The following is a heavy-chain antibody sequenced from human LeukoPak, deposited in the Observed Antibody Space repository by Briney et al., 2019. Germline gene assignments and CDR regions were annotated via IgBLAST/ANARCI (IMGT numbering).Heavy chain of an antibody. CDR1: GGSISSGGYY. D-gene: IGHD3-22*01. J-gene: IGHJ4*02. V-gene: IGHV4-31*03. CDR3: ARVLIPYYYDSSGYSHKYYFDY. Sequence: SETLSLTCTVSGGSISSGGYYWSWIRQHPGKGLEWIGYIYYSGSTYYNPSLKSRVTISVDTSKNQFSLKLSSVTAADTAVYYCARVLIPYYYDSSGYSHKYYFDYWGQGTLVTVSS. CDR2: IYYSGST.